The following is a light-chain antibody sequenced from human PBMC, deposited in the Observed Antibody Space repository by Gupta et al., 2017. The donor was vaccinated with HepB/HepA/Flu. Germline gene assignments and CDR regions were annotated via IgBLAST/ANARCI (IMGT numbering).Light chain of an antibody. CDR1: QTVSSTY. J-gene: IGKJ1*01. CDR2: AAS. CDR3: HQYGSSSWT. Sequence: EIVLTQSPGTLSLSPGERATLSCRTSQTVSSTYLAWYQQKPGQAPRLLIYAASNRATGIPDRFSGSGSGTDFTLTISRLEPEDFAVYYCHQYGSSSWTFGQWTEVEIK. V-gene: IGKV3-20*01.